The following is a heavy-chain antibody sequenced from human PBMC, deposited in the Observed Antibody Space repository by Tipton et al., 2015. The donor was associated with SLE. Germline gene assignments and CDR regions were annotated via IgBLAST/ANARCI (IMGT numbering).Heavy chain of an antibody. V-gene: IGHV4-39*07. CDR3: ARDSIAAHY. Sequence: TLSLTCTVSGGSISSSSYYWGWIRQPPGKGLGWIGSIYYSGSTYYNPSLKSRVTISVDTSKNQFSLKLSSVTAADTAVYYCARDSIAAHYWGQGTLVTVSS. J-gene: IGHJ4*02. CDR1: GGSISSSSYY. CDR2: IYYSGST. D-gene: IGHD6-6*01.